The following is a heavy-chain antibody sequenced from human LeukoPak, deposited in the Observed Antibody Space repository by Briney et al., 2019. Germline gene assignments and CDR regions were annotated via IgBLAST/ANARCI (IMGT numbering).Heavy chain of an antibody. CDR2: ISWNGGSI. Sequence: GGSLRLSCAASGFTFDDYTMHWVRQPPGKGLEWVSLISWNGGSIHYADSVKGRFTVSRDNSKDSLYLHMNSLPTEDTALYYCTKGGSSSWWFFDYWGQGTLVTVSS. D-gene: IGHD6-13*01. V-gene: IGHV3-43*01. CDR1: GFTFDDYT. CDR3: TKGGSSSWWFFDY. J-gene: IGHJ4*02.